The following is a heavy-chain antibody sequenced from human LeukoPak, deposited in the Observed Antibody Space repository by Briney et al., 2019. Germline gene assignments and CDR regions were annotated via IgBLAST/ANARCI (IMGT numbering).Heavy chain of an antibody. V-gene: IGHV3-53*01. CDR3: ARDLSEGPYYYDSSVAH. Sequence: GGSLRLSCAASGFTVSSNYMSRVRQAPGKGLEWVSVIYSGGSTYYADSVKGRFTISRDNSKNTPYLQMNSLRAEDTAVYYCARDLSEGPYYYDSSVAHWGQGTLVTVSS. CDR1: GFTVSSNY. CDR2: IYSGGST. J-gene: IGHJ4*02. D-gene: IGHD3-22*01.